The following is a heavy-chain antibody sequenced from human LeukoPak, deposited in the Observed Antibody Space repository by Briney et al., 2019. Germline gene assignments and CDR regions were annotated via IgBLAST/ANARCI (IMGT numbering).Heavy chain of an antibody. D-gene: IGHD6-19*01. V-gene: IGHV3-30*04. Sequence: GGSLRLSCAASGFTFSSYAMHWVRQAPGKGLEWVAVISYDGSNKYYADSVKGRFTISRDNSKNTLYLQMNSLRAEDTAVYYCARDGVVGSGLYYYYYYMDVWGKGTTVTVSS. CDR2: ISYDGSNK. CDR1: GFTFSSYA. J-gene: IGHJ6*03. CDR3: ARDGVVGSGLYYYYYYMDV.